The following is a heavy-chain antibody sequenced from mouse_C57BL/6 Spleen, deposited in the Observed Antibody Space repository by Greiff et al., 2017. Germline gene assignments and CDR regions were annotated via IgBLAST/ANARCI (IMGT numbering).Heavy chain of an antibody. D-gene: IGHD2-4*01. J-gene: IGHJ2*01. CDR1: GFTFSSYA. V-gene: IGHV5-4*01. CDR2: ISDGGSYT. Sequence: EVQLVESGGGLVKPGGSLKLSCAASGFTFSSYAMSWVRQTPEKRLEWVATISDGGSYTYYPDNVKGRFTISRDNAKNNLYLQMSHLKSEDTAMYYCARDHDYDGNYFGYWGQGTTLTVSS. CDR3: ARDHDYDGNYFGY.